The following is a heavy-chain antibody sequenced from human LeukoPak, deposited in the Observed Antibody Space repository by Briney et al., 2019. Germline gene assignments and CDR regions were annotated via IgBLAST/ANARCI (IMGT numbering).Heavy chain of an antibody. D-gene: IGHD3-22*01. V-gene: IGHV2-5*02. Sequence: SGPTLVNPTQTLTLTCTFSGFSLSTSGVGVGWIRQPPGKALEWLALIYWDDDKRYSPSLKSRLTITKDTSKNQVVLTMTNMDPVDTATYYCAHLLTYYYDSSGYYTHFDYWGQGTLVTVSS. CDR1: GFSLSTSGVG. CDR2: IYWDDDK. CDR3: AHLLTYYYDSSGYYTHFDY. J-gene: IGHJ4*02.